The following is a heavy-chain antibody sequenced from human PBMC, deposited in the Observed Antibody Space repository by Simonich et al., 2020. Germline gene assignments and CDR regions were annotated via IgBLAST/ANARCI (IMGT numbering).Heavy chain of an antibody. CDR2: ITLSLVIA. Sequence: QVQLVQSGAEVKKPGSSVKVSCKASGGTFSSYAISWVQQAPGQGLEWRGWITLSLVIANAAQKFQGRVTITANKSTSTAYMELSSLRSEDTAVYYCARTNTMRELDTMVRGVDYFDYWGQGTLVTVSS. V-gene: IGHV1-69*09. D-gene: IGHD3-10*01. CDR1: GGTFSSYA. J-gene: IGHJ4*02. CDR3: ARTNTMRELDTMVRGVDYFDY.